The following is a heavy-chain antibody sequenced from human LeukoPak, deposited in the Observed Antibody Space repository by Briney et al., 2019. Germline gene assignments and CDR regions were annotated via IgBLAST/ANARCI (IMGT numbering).Heavy chain of an antibody. CDR2: IIPILGIA. Sequence: SVKVSCKASGGTFSSYTISWVRQAPGQGLEWMGRIIPILGIANYAQKFQGRVTITADKSTSTAYMELSSLRSEDTAVYYCARGGGSSRYGADFDYWGQGTLVTVSS. J-gene: IGHJ4*02. CDR3: ARGGGSSRYGADFDY. V-gene: IGHV1-69*02. D-gene: IGHD6-13*01. CDR1: GGTFSSYT.